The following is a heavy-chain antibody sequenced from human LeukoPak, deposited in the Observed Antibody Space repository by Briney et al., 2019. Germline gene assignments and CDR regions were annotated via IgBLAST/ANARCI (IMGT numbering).Heavy chain of an antibody. CDR3: ATGPYDYVWGSYRYDYFDY. J-gene: IGHJ4*02. D-gene: IGHD3-16*02. CDR2: INHSGST. CDR1: GGSFSGYY. V-gene: IGHV4-34*01. Sequence: SETLSLTCAVYGGSFSGYYWSWIRQPPGKGLEWVGEINHSGSTNYNPSRKSRVTISADTSKTQFSLKLSSVTAADTAVYYCATGPYDYVWGSYRYDYFDYWGQGTLVTVSS.